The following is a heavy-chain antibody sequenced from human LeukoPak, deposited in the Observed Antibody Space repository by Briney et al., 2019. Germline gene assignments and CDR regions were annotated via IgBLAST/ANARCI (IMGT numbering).Heavy chain of an antibody. J-gene: IGHJ4*02. CDR3: ARVSRGTHHSYYDSSRYMHY. V-gene: IGHV3-53*01. CDR2: IYSVGSQ. D-gene: IGHD3-22*01. Sequence: GGSLRLAWAASGFTFSSYSMNWVRQAPGKGRGWVAVIYSVGSQNQGDSVKGRFTLYREHSKHTLYLQMNSLRAEDHALYYRARVSRGTHHSYYDSSRYMHYWGKGPLVPVST. CDR1: GFTFSSYS.